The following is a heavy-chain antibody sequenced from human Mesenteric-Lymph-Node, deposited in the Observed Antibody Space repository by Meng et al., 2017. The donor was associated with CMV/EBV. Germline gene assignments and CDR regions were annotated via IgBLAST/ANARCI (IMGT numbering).Heavy chain of an antibody. CDR2: IKEDGSET. Sequence: GESLKISCRGSSITLSRSWMSWVRQAPGKGLEWVANIKEDGSETYYVDSVKGRFTISRDNAENSLYLQMNSLRAEDTAVYYCGREGFSYSDSEGVVYYVDLWGHGTLVTVSS. CDR3: GREGFSYSDSEGVVYYVDL. CDR1: SITLSRSW. V-gene: IGHV3-7*01. J-gene: IGHJ5*02. D-gene: IGHD4-11*01.